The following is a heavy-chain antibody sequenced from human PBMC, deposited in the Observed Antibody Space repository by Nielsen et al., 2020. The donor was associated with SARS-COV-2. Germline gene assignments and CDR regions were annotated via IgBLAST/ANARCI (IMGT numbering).Heavy chain of an antibody. CDR1: GGSISSGDYS. J-gene: IGHJ4*02. Sequence: SETLSLTCAVSGGSISSGDYSWSWIRQPPGKGLEWIGYIHYSGSTYYNPSLKSRVTISVDTSMNQFSLKLSSVTAADTALYYCARGPYSSTWYVDYWGQGTLVTVSS. V-gene: IGHV4-30-4*07. CDR3: ARGPYSSTWYVDY. CDR2: IHYSGST. D-gene: IGHD6-13*01.